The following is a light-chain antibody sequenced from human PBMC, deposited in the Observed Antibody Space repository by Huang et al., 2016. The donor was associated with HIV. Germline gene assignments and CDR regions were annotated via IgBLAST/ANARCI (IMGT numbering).Light chain of an antibody. CDR1: QSVGGN. J-gene: IGKJ2*01. CDR2: GSS. Sequence: EIVMTQSPATLSVSPGERATLSCRASQSVGGNLAWYQQKPGQAPRLLIFGSSTRATDIPARFSGSWSGTEFTLTISSLQSEDFAVYYCQQYKNWPPYTFGQGTNLEI. CDR3: QQYKNWPPYT. V-gene: IGKV3-15*01.